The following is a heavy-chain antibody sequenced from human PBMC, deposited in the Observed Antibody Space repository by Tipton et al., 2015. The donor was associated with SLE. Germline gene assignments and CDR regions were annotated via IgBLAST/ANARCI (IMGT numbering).Heavy chain of an antibody. Sequence: SLRLSCAASGFTFSSYEMNWVRQAPGKGLEWVSYISSSGSTIYYADAVKGRFTISRDNAKNSVYLQMNSLRAEDTAVYYCATTSRVPDYWGQGTLVTVSS. CDR3: ATTSRVPDY. CDR1: GFTFSSYE. V-gene: IGHV3-48*03. D-gene: IGHD2-2*01. CDR2: ISSSGSTI. J-gene: IGHJ4*02.